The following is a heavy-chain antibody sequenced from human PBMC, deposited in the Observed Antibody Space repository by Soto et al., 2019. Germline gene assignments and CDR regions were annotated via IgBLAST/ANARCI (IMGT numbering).Heavy chain of an antibody. V-gene: IGHV4-61*01. J-gene: IGHJ4*02. Sequence: SETLSLTCAVSGDSVNSESYYWNWIRQPPGMGLEWIGYIYYSGSTNYNPSLKSRVTMSLDTSKNQFSLKLNSVSAADTAVYYCARGGPGPRYSWGQGLPVTVSS. CDR2: IYYSGST. CDR3: ARGGPGPRYS. CDR1: GDSVNSESYY.